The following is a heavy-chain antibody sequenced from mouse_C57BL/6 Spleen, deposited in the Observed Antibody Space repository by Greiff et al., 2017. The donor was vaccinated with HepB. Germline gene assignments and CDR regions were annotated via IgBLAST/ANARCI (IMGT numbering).Heavy chain of an antibody. CDR1: GFTFSSYA. D-gene: IGHD2-5*01. Sequence: EVKLVESGGGLVKPGGSLKLSCAASGFTFSSYAMSWVRQTPEKRLEWVATISDGGSYTYYPENVKGRFTISRDNAKNNLYLQMSHLKSEDTAMYYCARPYYSNYPYFDYWGQGTTLTVSS. CDR3: ARPYYSNYPYFDY. V-gene: IGHV5-4*03. J-gene: IGHJ2*01. CDR2: ISDGGSYT.